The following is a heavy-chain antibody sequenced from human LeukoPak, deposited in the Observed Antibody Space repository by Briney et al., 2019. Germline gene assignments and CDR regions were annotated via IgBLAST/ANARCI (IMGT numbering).Heavy chain of an antibody. V-gene: IGHV1-69*01. CDR1: GGTFSSYA. Sequence: SVKVSCKASGGTFSSYAISWVRQAPGQGLEWMGGIIPIFGTANYAQKFQGRVTITADESTSTAYMELSSLRSEDTAVYYGERGKPYYDSSGDDYWGQGTLVTVSS. CDR2: IIPIFGTA. CDR3: ERGKPYYDSSGDDY. D-gene: IGHD3-22*01. J-gene: IGHJ4*02.